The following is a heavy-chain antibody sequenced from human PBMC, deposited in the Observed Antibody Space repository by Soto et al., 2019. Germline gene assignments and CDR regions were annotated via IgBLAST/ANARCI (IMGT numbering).Heavy chain of an antibody. V-gene: IGHV3-33*01. Sequence: PGGSLRLSCAASGFTFSSYGMHWVRQAPGKGLEWVAVIWYDGSNKYYADSVKGRFTISRDNSKNTLYLQMNGLRAEDTAVYYCARRVPAAIRDYYYYGMDVWGQGTTVTVSS. CDR1: GFTFSSYG. J-gene: IGHJ6*02. CDR2: IWYDGSNK. D-gene: IGHD2-2*01. CDR3: ARRVPAAIRDYYYYGMDV.